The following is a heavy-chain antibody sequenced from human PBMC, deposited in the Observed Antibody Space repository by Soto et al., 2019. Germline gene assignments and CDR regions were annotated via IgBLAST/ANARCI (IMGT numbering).Heavy chain of an antibody. Sequence: GGSLRLSCAASGFTFSSYGMHWVRQAPGKGLEWVAVISYDGSNKYYADSVKGRFTISRDNSKNTLYLQMNSLRAEDTAVYYCASMDYPFDYWGQGTLVTVSS. V-gene: IGHV3-30*03. CDR3: ASMDYPFDY. CDR1: GFTFSSYG. D-gene: IGHD4-17*01. J-gene: IGHJ4*02. CDR2: ISYDGSNK.